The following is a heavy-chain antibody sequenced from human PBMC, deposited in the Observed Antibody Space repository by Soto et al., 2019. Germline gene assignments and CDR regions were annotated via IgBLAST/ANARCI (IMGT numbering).Heavy chain of an antibody. CDR1: EFTFTSYA. CDR3: ACGFLVGSNTHIFDC. V-gene: IGHV3-23*01. J-gene: IGHJ4*02. CDR2: ISGSDGST. D-gene: IGHD2-8*02. Sequence: GGSLRLSCAASEFTFTSYAMSWVRQAPGKGLEWVSGISGSDGSTYYADSVKGRFTISRDNSKNTLYLQMNSLRAEDTAVYYCACGFLVGSNTHIFDCWGQGTLVAVSS.